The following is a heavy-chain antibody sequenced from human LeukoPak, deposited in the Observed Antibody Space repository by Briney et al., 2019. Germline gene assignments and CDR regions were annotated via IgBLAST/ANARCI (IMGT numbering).Heavy chain of an antibody. V-gene: IGHV3-33*01. CDR1: GFPFSTYG. Sequence: GRSPRLSCAASGFPFSTYGMHWVRQAPGKGLEWVAVIWYDGSNKYYADSVKGRFTISRDNSKNTLYLQMNSLRAEDTAVYYCARASGSYDYWGQGTLVTVSS. CDR3: ARASGSYDY. J-gene: IGHJ4*02. CDR2: IWYDGSNK. D-gene: IGHD1-26*01.